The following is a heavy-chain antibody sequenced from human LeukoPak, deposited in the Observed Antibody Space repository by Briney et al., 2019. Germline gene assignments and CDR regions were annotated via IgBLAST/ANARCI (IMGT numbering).Heavy chain of an antibody. V-gene: IGHV3-53*04. CDR3: ARVSRSGAFDY. Sequence: PGGSPRLSCAASGFTVSSNYMSWVRQAPGKGLEWVSVIYSGGSTYYADSVKGRFTISRHNSKNTLYLQMNSLRAEDTAVYYCARVSRSGAFDYWGQGTLVTVSS. J-gene: IGHJ4*02. CDR2: IYSGGST. CDR1: GFTVSSNY. D-gene: IGHD2-15*01.